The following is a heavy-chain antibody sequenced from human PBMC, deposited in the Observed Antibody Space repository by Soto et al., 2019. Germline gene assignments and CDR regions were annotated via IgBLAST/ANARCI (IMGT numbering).Heavy chain of an antibody. J-gene: IGHJ4*02. D-gene: IGHD3-22*01. V-gene: IGHV2-26*01. CDR3: APRVDSSGYYTNDY. CDR2: IFSNDEK. Sequence: QVTLKESGPVLVKPTETLTLTCTVSGFSLSNARMGVSWIRQPPGKALEWLAHIFSNDEKSYSTSLKSRLTISKHTPKSQVVLTLTNMDPVDTATYYCAPRVDSSGYYTNDYWGQGTLVTVSS. CDR1: GFSLSNARMG.